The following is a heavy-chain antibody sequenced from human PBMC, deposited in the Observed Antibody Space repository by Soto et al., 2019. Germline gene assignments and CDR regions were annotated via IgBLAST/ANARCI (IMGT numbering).Heavy chain of an antibody. J-gene: IGHJ6*02. Sequence: VGSLRLSCAASGFIFSSYGMHWVRQAPGRGLEWVAVISYDGSNKYYADSVKGRFTISRDNSKNTLYLQMNSLRAEDTAVYYCAKNAVTYSSGWYRNYYYGMDVWGQGTTVTVSS. V-gene: IGHV3-30*18. CDR3: AKNAVTYSSGWYRNYYYGMDV. D-gene: IGHD6-19*01. CDR2: ISYDGSNK. CDR1: GFIFSSYG.